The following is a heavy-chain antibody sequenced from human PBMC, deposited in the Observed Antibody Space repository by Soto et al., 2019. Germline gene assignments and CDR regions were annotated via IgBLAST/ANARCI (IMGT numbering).Heavy chain of an antibody. CDR3: AGVRGYQLLVDYYFDY. J-gene: IGHJ4*02. CDR1: GYTFTGYY. D-gene: IGHD2-2*01. CDR2: INPNSGGT. V-gene: IGHV1-2*04. Sequence: QVQLVQSGAEVKKPGASVKVSCKASGYTFTGYYMHWVRQAPGQGLEWMGWINPNSGGTNNAQKFQGWVTMTRDTSISTAYMELGRLRSDDTAVYYCAGVRGYQLLVDYYFDYWGQGTLVTVSS.